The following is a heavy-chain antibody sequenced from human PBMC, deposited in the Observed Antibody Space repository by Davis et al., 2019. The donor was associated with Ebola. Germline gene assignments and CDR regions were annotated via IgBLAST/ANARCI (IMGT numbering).Heavy chain of an antibody. CDR3: AALIAAAPY. V-gene: IGHV4-39*01. J-gene: IGHJ4*02. CDR2: IYYSGST. D-gene: IGHD6-13*01. CDR1: GGSISSSSYY. Sequence: MPSETLSLTCTVSGGSISSSSYYWGWIRQPPGKGLEWIGSIYYSGSTYYSPSLKSRVTISVDTSKNQFSLKLSSVTAADTAVYYCAALIAAAPYWGQGTLVTVSS.